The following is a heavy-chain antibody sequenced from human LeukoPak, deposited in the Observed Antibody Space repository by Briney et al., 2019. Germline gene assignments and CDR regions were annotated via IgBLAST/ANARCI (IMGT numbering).Heavy chain of an antibody. CDR1: GGSFSGYY. J-gene: IGHJ4*02. D-gene: IGHD3-10*01. CDR2: INHSGST. CDR3: ARRYYSGPFDY. V-gene: IGHV4-34*01. Sequence: SETLSLTCAVYGGSFSGYYWSWIRQPPGKGLEWIGEINHSGSTNYNPSLKSRVTISVDTSKNQFSLKLSSVTAADTAVYYCARRYYSGPFDYWGQGTLVTVSS.